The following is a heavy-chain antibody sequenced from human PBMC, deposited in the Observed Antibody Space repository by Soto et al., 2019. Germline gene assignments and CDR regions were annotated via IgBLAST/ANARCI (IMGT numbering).Heavy chain of an antibody. CDR2: ISAYNGNT. V-gene: IGHV1-18*01. CDR3: ARDIDRARQWLVYYYYYGMDV. Sequence: ASVKVSCKASGYTFTSYGISWVRQAPGQGLEWMGWISAYNGNTNYAQKLQGRVTMTTDTSTSTAYMELRSLRSDDTAVYYCARDIDRARQWLVYYYYYGMDVWGQGTTVTVSS. D-gene: IGHD6-19*01. CDR1: GYTFTSYG. J-gene: IGHJ6*02.